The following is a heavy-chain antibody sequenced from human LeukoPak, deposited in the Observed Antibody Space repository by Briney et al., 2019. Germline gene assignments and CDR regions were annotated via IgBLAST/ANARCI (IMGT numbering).Heavy chain of an antibody. D-gene: IGHD3-10*01. Sequence: GRSLRLSCAASGFTFSSYGMHWVRQAPGKGLEWVAVISYDGSNKYYADSVEGRFTISRDNSKNTLYLQMNSLRAEDTAVYYCANLWDYWGQGTLVTVSS. V-gene: IGHV3-30*18. CDR3: ANLWDY. J-gene: IGHJ4*02. CDR1: GFTFSSYG. CDR2: ISYDGSNK.